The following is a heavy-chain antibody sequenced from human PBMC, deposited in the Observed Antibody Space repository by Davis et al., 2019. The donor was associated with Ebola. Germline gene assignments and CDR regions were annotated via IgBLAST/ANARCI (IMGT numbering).Heavy chain of an antibody. D-gene: IGHD3-10*01. CDR3: ARESRITMVRGVPGGFDP. CDR2: ISYDGSNK. J-gene: IGHJ5*02. CDR1: GFTFSSYA. V-gene: IGHV3-30-3*01. Sequence: GESLKISCAASGFTFSSYAMHWVRQAPGKGLEWVAVISYDGSNKYYADSVKGRFTISRDNSKNTLYLQMNSLRAEDTAVYYCARESRITMVRGVPGGFDPWGQGTLVTVSS.